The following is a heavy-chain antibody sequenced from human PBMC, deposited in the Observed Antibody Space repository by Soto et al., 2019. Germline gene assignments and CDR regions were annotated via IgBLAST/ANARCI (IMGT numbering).Heavy chain of an antibody. V-gene: IGHV3-74*01. D-gene: IGHD2-15*01. CDR1: GFTFSSYW. J-gene: IGHJ4*02. Sequence: PGESLTLSCAASGFTFSSYWMHLVPQAPGKGLVWVSRINSDGSSTNYADSVKGRFTISRDNAKNTLFLQMNSLRAEDTALYYCARGYCSGGSCWDPSFDYWGQGTLVTVYS. CDR2: INSDGSST. CDR3: ARGYCSGGSCWDPSFDY.